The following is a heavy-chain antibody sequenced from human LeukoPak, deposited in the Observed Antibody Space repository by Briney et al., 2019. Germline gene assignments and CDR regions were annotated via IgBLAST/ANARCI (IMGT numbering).Heavy chain of an antibody. J-gene: IGHJ4*02. CDR1: GFTFSNYG. V-gene: IGHV3-33*01. CDR3: ARDLGVTNYYFDY. Sequence: GGSLRLSCAASGFTFSNYGFHWVRQAPGKGPEWVAVIWYDGSKKYHADSVKGRFTISRDDTKSTLYLQMNSLRAEDTAVYYCARDLGVTNYYFDYWGQGALVIVSS. D-gene: IGHD4-11*01. CDR2: IWYDGSKK.